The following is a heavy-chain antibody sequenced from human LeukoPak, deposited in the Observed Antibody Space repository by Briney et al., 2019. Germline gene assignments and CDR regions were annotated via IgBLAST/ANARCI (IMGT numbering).Heavy chain of an antibody. D-gene: IGHD1-26*01. V-gene: IGHV4-59*01. Sequence: PSETLSLTCTVSGGSISSYYWSWIRQPPGKGLEWGGYIYYSGSTNYNPSLKSRVTISVDTSKHQFSLKLSSVTAADTAVYYCASSQELLIAFDIWGQGTMVTVSS. CDR2: IYYSGST. J-gene: IGHJ3*02. CDR1: GGSISSYY. CDR3: ASSQELLIAFDI.